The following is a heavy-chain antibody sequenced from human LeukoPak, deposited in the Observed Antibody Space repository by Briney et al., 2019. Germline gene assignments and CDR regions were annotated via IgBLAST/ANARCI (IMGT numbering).Heavy chain of an antibody. J-gene: IGHJ4*02. CDR1: GFTFSSYS. CDR3: AREPRGDYDFWSGYVDY. V-gene: IGHV3-21*01. D-gene: IGHD3-3*01. CDR2: ISSSSSYI. Sequence: GGSLRLSCAASGFTFSSYSMNWVRQAPGEGLEWVSSISSSSSYIYYADSVKGRFTISRDNAKNSLYLQMNSLRAEDTAVYYCAREPRGDYDFWSGYVDYWGQGTLVTVSS.